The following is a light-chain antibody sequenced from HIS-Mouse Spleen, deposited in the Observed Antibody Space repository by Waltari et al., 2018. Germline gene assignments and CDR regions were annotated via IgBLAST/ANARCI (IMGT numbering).Light chain of an antibody. CDR1: SSYVGGYNS. CDR3: CSYAGSYRV. Sequence: QSALTQPASVSGSPGQSITISCTGTSSYVGGYNSFSWYQQHPGKAPKLMIYDVSNRPSGVSNRFSGSKSGNTASLTISGLQAEDEADYYCCSYAGSYRVFGTGTKVTVL. CDR2: DVS. J-gene: IGLJ1*01. V-gene: IGLV2-14*03.